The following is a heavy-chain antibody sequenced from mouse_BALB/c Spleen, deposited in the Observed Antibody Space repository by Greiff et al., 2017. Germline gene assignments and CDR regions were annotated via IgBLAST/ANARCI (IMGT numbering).Heavy chain of an antibody. V-gene: IGHV5-12-2*01. Sequence: EVKLMESGGGLVQPGGSLKLSCAASGFTFSSYTMSWVRQTPEKRLEWVAYISNGGGSTYYPDTVKGRFTISRDNAKNTLYLQMSSLKSEDTAMYYCARTGLLRDYYAMDYWGQGTSVTVSS. D-gene: IGHD2-3*01. CDR3: ARTGLLRDYYAMDY. CDR1: GFTFSSYT. CDR2: ISNGGGST. J-gene: IGHJ4*01.